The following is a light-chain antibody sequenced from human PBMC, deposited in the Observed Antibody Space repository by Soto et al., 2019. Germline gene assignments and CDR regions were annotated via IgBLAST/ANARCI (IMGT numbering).Light chain of an antibody. CDR2: DVS. CDR3: GSYTSSGTLI. J-gene: IGLJ2*01. V-gene: IGLV2-14*01. Sequence: QSVLTQSASVSGSPGQSITISCAGTSSDIGGYDYVSWYQQHPGKAPKLKIYDVSNRPSGVSNRFSGSKSGNTASLTISGLQAEDEADYYCGSYTSSGTLIFGGGTQLTVL. CDR1: SSDIGGYDY.